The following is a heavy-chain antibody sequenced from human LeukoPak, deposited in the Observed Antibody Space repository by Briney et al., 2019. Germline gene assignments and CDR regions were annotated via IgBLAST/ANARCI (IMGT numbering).Heavy chain of an antibody. J-gene: IGHJ5*02. D-gene: IGHD2-2*01. CDR2: IYYSGST. CDR3: ARERAIVVVPAASGWFDP. V-gene: IGHV4-31*03. Sequence: SETLSLTYTVSGGSISSGGYYWSWIRQHPGKGLEWIGYIYYSGSTYYNPSLKSRVTISVDTSKNQFSLKLSSVTAADTAVYYCARERAIVVVPAASGWFDPWGQGTLVTVSP. CDR1: GGSISSGGYY.